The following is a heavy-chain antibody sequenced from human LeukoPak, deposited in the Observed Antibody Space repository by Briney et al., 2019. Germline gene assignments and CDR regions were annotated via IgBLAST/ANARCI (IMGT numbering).Heavy chain of an antibody. CDR3: ARDYYYYDSGSYYSNIAN. V-gene: IGHV3-7*01. Sequence: GGSLRLSCAASGFNFSIYWMSWVRQAPGRGLEWVANIKEDGSEKYYVDSVECRVTLSIENAKNSLCLQMNSLRVEDTAVYYCARDYYYYDSGSYYSNIANWGQGTLVTVSX. CDR1: GFNFSIYW. D-gene: IGHD3-10*01. J-gene: IGHJ4*02. CDR2: IKEDGSEK.